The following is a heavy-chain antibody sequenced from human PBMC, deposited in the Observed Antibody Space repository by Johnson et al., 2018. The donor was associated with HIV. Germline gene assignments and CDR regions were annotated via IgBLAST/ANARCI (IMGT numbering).Heavy chain of an antibody. V-gene: IGHV3-13*01. Sequence: VQLVESGGGLVQPGGSLRLSCAASGFTFSSYDMHWVRQATGKGLEWVSAIGTAGDTYYPGSVKGRFTISRENAKNSLYLQMNSLRAGDTAVFYCARGAPNWNYEPFSDAFDIWGQGTMVTVSS. CDR3: ARGAPNWNYEPFSDAFDI. J-gene: IGHJ3*02. D-gene: IGHD1-7*01. CDR1: GFTFSSYD. CDR2: IGTAGDT.